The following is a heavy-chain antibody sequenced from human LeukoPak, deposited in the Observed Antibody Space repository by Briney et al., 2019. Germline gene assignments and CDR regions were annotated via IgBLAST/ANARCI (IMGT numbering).Heavy chain of an antibody. Sequence: SQTLSLTCTVSGGSISCGDYYWSWIRQPPGKGLEWIGYIYYSGSTYYNPSLKSRVTISVDTSKNQFSLKLSSVTAADTAVYYCAREELQDAFDIWGQGTMVTVSS. D-gene: IGHD1-26*01. CDR2: IYYSGST. V-gene: IGHV4-30-4*08. J-gene: IGHJ3*02. CDR3: AREELQDAFDI. CDR1: GGSISCGDYY.